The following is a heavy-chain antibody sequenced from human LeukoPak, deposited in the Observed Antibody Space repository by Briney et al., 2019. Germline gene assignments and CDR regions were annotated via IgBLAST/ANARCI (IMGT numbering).Heavy chain of an antibody. CDR3: ARDGHATVAVNFDY. CDR2: IKQDGSDK. V-gene: IGHV3-7*01. J-gene: IGHJ4*02. D-gene: IGHD6-19*01. CDR1: GFTLSNYW. Sequence: PGGSLRLSCAASGFTLSNYWMSWVRQAPGKGLEWVANIKQDGSDKYYVDSVKGRFTISRDNAKNSLYLEMNSLRVEDTAVYYCARDGHATVAVNFDYWGQGTLVTVSS.